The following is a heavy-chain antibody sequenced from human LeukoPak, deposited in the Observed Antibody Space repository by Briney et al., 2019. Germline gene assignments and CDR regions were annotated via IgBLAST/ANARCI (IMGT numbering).Heavy chain of an antibody. CDR3: AKERFTWISINFEY. Sequence: VGSLRLSCAASGFTFSSYAMSWVRQAPGKGLEWVSTISGSGGSTYYADSVKGRFTISRDNSKNTLDLQMNSLRAEDTAVYYCAKERFTWISINFEYWGLGTLVTVS. D-gene: IGHD5-12*01. CDR1: GFTFSSYA. J-gene: IGHJ4*02. V-gene: IGHV3-23*01. CDR2: ISGSGGST.